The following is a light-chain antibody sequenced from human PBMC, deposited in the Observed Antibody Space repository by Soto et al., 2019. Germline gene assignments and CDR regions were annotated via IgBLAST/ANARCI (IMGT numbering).Light chain of an antibody. CDR2: SNS. Sequence: QSVLTQPPSVSGAPGQRVTISCTGSSSSIGAGYDVHWYQQLPGTAPKLLIYSNSNRPSGVPDRFSGSKSVTSASLAITGLQAEDEADYYCQSYDSSPRVVFGGGTKVTVL. CDR3: QSYDSSPRVV. V-gene: IGLV1-40*01. CDR1: SSSIGAGYD. J-gene: IGLJ2*01.